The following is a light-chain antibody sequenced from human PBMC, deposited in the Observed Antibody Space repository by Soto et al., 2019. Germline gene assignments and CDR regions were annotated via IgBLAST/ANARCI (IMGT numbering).Light chain of an antibody. CDR3: QKYGSSGT. V-gene: IGKV3-20*01. CDR2: GAS. CDR1: QSVSSIY. J-gene: IGKJ1*01. Sequence: EIVLKQSPGTLSLSPGDRATLPCRASQSVSSIYLGWYQQKPGQAPRPLIYGASSRATGIPDRFSGSGSGTDFTLTISRLEPEDFAVYYCQKYGSSGTFGQGTKVDIK.